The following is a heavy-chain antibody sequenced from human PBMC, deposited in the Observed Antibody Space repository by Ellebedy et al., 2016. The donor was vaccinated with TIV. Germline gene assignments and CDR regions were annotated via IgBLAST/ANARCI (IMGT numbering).Heavy chain of an antibody. CDR2: INPTSGSS. D-gene: IGHD3-22*01. V-gene: IGHV1-46*01. CDR3: ARGDNYYYDSSGYYYNY. CDR1: GYTFTNYF. Sequence: ASVKVSCMASGYTFTNYFLYWVRQAPGQGLEWMGIINPTSGSSNYAQKFQGRVTMTRDTSTSTVYMVLSSLRSEDTAVYYCARGDNYYYDSSGYYYNYWGQGTLVTVSS. J-gene: IGHJ4*02.